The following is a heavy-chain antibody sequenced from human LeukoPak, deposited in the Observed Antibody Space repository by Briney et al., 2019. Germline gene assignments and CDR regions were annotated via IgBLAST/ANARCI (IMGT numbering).Heavy chain of an antibody. CDR1: GFPFSSSE. J-gene: IGHJ4*02. Sequence: GGCLRLSCEATGFPFSSSEMNWARQAPGKGLEWVSYISSSGSTIYYADSVKGRFTISRDNAKNSLYLQMNSLRAEDTAVYYCATSLSLGYSYGYGFHYWGQGTLVTVSS. CDR3: ATSLSLGYSYGYGFHY. D-gene: IGHD5-18*01. CDR2: ISSSGSTI. V-gene: IGHV3-48*03.